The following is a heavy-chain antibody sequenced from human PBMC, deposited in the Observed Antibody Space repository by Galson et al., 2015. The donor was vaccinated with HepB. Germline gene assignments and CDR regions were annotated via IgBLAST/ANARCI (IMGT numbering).Heavy chain of an antibody. V-gene: IGHV1-3*01. CDR3: ARGSIAAAGTDAY. CDR2: INAGDGNT. J-gene: IGHJ4*02. CDR1: GYTFTSYA. D-gene: IGHD6-13*01. Sequence: SVKVSCKASGYTFTSYAMHWVRQAPGQRLEWMGWINAGDGNTKYSQKFQGRVTMTRNTSISTAYMELSSLRSEDTAVYYCARGSIAAAGTDAYWGQGTLVTVSS.